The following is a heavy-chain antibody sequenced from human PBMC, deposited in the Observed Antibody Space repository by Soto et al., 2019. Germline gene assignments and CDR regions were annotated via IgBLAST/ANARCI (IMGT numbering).Heavy chain of an antibody. J-gene: IGHJ4*02. Sequence: QVQVVESGGDLVKPGGSLRLSCTASGFTLSDHYMTWIRQAPGRGLEWVSYISSSGTTINYADSVRGRFTISRDNAKNSLYLQMNSLRVEDTAVYYCARVGDMAYKDWGQGALVTVSS. CDR1: GFTLSDHY. V-gene: IGHV3-11*01. CDR3: ARVGDMAYKD. CDR2: ISSSGTTI. D-gene: IGHD3-3*01.